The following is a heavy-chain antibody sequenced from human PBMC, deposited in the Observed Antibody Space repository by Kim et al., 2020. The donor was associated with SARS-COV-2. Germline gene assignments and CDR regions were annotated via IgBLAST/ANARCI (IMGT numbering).Heavy chain of an antibody. CDR1: GFTFSNYD. D-gene: IGHD5-12*01. V-gene: IGHV3-23*01. Sequence: GGSLRLSCAASGFTFSNYDMSWVRQAPGKGLEWVSSIRSSGDGTYYAASVKGRFTISRDNSKNTLYLQMNSLRAEDTALYYCANSRGFCSVDVWGQGTLVTVSS. J-gene: IGHJ4*02. CDR2: IRSSGDGT. CDR3: ANSRGFCSVDV.